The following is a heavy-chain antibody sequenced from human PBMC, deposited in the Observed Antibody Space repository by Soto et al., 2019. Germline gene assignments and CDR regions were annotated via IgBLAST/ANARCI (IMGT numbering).Heavy chain of an antibody. CDR2: NNANNGAT. Sequence: QVQLVQSGAEVKKPGASVKVSCKAPRYIFTAYFMHWVRQAPGQGLEWMGWNNANNGATHYGLSFQGRVTMTRDTSISTAYMELSSLRSDDTAVYYCASHDPGARFDPWGQGTLVIVSS. D-gene: IGHD1-1*01. CDR1: RYIFTAYF. CDR3: ASHDPGARFDP. V-gene: IGHV1-2*02. J-gene: IGHJ5*02.